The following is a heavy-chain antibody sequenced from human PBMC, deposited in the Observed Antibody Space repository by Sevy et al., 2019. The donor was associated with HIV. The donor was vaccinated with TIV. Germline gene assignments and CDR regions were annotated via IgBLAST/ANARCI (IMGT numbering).Heavy chain of an antibody. CDR3: ARVGFNWNDVDY. J-gene: IGHJ4*02. CDR2: IYYCGST. Sequence: SETLSLTCTVSGGSMNIYYWSWIRQPPGKGLEWIGYIYYCGSTNYNPSLKSRVTISVDTSKNQFSLKLRSVTAADTAVYYCARVGFNWNDVDYWGQGTLVTVSS. D-gene: IGHD1-20*01. V-gene: IGHV4-59*01. CDR1: GGSMNIYY.